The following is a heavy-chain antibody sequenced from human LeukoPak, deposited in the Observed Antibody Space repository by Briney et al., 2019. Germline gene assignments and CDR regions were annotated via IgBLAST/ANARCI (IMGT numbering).Heavy chain of an antibody. Sequence: PSETLSLTCTVSGGSISSYYWSWIRQPAGKGLEWIRRIYTSGSTNYNPSLKSRVTMSVDTSKNQFSLKLSSVTAADTAVYYCARDRRNVVVVAATARYYYYGMDVWGQGTTVTVSS. D-gene: IGHD2-15*01. CDR1: GGSISSYY. V-gene: IGHV4-4*07. CDR3: ARDRRNVVVVAATARYYYYGMDV. CDR2: IYTSGST. J-gene: IGHJ6*02.